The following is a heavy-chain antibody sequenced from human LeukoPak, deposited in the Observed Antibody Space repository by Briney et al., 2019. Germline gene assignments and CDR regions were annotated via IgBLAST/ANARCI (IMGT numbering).Heavy chain of an antibody. J-gene: IGHJ4*02. V-gene: IGHV3-7*01. CDR1: GFTISSYW. CDR3: ARVGPRTQDLFLFVY. Sequence: GGSLRLSCAASGFTISSYWMSWVRQAAGKGLEWVANIKQDGSEKYYVDSVKGRFTISRDNTKNSLYLQMNSLRAEDTAVYYSARVGPRTQDLFLFVYWGQGTLVTVSS. D-gene: IGHD3-3*01. CDR2: IKQDGSEK.